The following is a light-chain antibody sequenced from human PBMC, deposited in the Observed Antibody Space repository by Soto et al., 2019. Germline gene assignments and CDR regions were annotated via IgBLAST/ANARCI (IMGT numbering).Light chain of an antibody. Sequence: DIVRTQAPESLAVSLGERATINCKSSQSVLYSSNNKNYLAWYQQKPGQPPKLLIYWASTRESGVPDRFSGSGSGTDFTLTISSLQAEDVAVYYCQQDYSTPLTFGGGTKVEIK. CDR1: QSVLYSSNNKNY. CDR3: QQDYSTPLT. V-gene: IGKV4-1*01. CDR2: WAS. J-gene: IGKJ4*01.